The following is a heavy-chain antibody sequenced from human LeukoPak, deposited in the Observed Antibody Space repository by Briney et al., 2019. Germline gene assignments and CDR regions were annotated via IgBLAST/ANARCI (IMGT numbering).Heavy chain of an antibody. CDR1: GGSISSGSYY. J-gene: IGHJ3*02. Sequence: PSETLSLTCTVSGGSISSGSYYWSWIRQPAGKGLEWIVRIYTSGSTNYNPSLKSRVTISVDTSKDQFSLKLSSVTAADTAVYYCARALPYYYDSSGYYYSYAFDIWGQGTMVTVSS. D-gene: IGHD3-22*01. CDR2: IYTSGST. CDR3: ARALPYYYDSSGYYYSYAFDI. V-gene: IGHV4-61*02.